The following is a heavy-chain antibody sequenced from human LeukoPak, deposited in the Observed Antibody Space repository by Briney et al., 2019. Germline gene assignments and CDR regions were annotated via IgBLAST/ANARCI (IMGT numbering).Heavy chain of an antibody. Sequence: GGSLRLSCAASGFTFSSYGMHWVRQAPGKGLEWVAVIWYDGSNKYYADSVKGGFTISRDNSKNTLYLQMNSLRAEDTAVYYCAKDGQWLDYFDYWGQGTLVTVSS. CDR3: AKDGQWLDYFDY. CDR2: IWYDGSNK. CDR1: GFTFSSYG. V-gene: IGHV3-33*06. J-gene: IGHJ4*02. D-gene: IGHD6-19*01.